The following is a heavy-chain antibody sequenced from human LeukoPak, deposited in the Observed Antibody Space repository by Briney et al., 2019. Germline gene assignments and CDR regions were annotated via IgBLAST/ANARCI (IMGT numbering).Heavy chain of an antibody. CDR1: GCSISNTYY. J-gene: IGHJ4*02. CDR2: IHHSGNT. Sequence: SQTLSLTCAVSGCSISNTYYRGWSRQPPGKGLECLGGIHHSGNTYYNPSLKGRVTISVDTSKKQFSLKLSSVTAADTALYYCARQSYDSGSLYYTYWGQGTLVTVSS. D-gene: IGHD3-10*01. V-gene: IGHV4-38-2*01. CDR3: ARQSYDSGSLYYTY.